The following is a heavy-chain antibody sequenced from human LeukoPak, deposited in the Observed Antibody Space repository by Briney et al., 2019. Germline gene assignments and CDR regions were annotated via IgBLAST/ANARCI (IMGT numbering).Heavy chain of an antibody. CDR1: GFTFSDYY. V-gene: IGHV3-11*01. Sequence: GGSLRLSSAASGFTFSDYYMSWIRQAPGKGLEWVSYISSSGSTIYYADSVKGRFTISRDNAKNSLYLQMNSLRAEDTAVYYCAGRIAVAGFFDYWGQGTLVTVSS. CDR3: AGRIAVAGFFDY. J-gene: IGHJ4*02. D-gene: IGHD6-19*01. CDR2: ISSSGSTI.